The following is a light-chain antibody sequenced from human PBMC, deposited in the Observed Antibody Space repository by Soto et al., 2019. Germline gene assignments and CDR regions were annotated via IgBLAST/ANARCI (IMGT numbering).Light chain of an antibody. Sequence: DIQMTQSPSTLSASAGDRVTITCRASQSISTWLAWYQQKPGKAPKLLIYDASSLESGVPSRFSGSGSGTEFTLTISSLQPDDFATYYCQQYNSYSLWTFGQGTKGDIK. J-gene: IGKJ1*01. CDR3: QQYNSYSLWT. CDR1: QSISTW. V-gene: IGKV1-5*01. CDR2: DAS.